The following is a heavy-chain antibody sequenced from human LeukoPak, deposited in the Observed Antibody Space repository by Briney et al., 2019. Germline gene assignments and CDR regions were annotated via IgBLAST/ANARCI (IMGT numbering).Heavy chain of an antibody. CDR2: ISSSSSYI. J-gene: IGHJ4*02. V-gene: IGHV3-21*01. CDR3: ARVYSSGRKDY. CDR1: GFTFSSYS. D-gene: IGHD6-19*01. Sequence: GGSLRLSCAASGFTFSSYSMNWVRQAPGKGLEWGSSISSSSSYIYYAASVKGRFTISRDNAKNSLYLQMNSLRAEDTAVYYCARVYSSGRKDYWGQGTLVTVSS.